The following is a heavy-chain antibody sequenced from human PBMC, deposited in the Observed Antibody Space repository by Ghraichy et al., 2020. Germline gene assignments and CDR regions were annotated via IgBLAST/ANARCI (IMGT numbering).Heavy chain of an antibody. D-gene: IGHD4-17*01. V-gene: IGHV1-18*01. CDR3: ARAVTTPLGYFYYMDV. J-gene: IGHJ6*03. CDR2: ISSHNGNT. CDR1: GYTFSSYG. Sequence: SVKVSCKASGYTFSSYGISWVRQAPGQGHEWMGWISSHNGNTNYAQNLQGRVTMTTETSTSTAHMYLRSLRSDDTAVYYCARAVTTPLGYFYYMDVWGKGTTVTVSS.